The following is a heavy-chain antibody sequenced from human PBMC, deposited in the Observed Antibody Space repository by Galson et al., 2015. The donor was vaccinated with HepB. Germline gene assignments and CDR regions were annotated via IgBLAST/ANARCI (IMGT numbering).Heavy chain of an antibody. Sequence: SLRLSCAASGLTFSNAWMSWVRQAPGKGLEWVGRIKSKTDGGTTDYAAPVKGRFTISRDDSKNTLYLQMNSLKTEDTAVYYCTTQELLWFGELLDYWGQGTLVTVSS. D-gene: IGHD3-10*01. J-gene: IGHJ4*02. V-gene: IGHV3-15*01. CDR2: IKSKTDGGTT. CDR1: GLTFSNAW. CDR3: TTQELLWFGELLDY.